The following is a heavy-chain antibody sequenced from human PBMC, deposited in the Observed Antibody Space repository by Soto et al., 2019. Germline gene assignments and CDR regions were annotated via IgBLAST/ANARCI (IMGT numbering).Heavy chain of an antibody. CDR1: GGSMSSSRYY. D-gene: IGHD2-15*01. CDR2: FYYSGTT. V-gene: IGHV4-39*01. CDR3: ARHLVVGDIDV. J-gene: IGHJ6*02. Sequence: TXETLSVTCTVSGGSMSSSRYYWCWIRQPPGKVLGRIVSFYYSGTTYYHPSLKSRVTISVDTSKNQFSLKLSSGTAADTAVYHCARHLVVGDIDVWGQGTTVTVSS.